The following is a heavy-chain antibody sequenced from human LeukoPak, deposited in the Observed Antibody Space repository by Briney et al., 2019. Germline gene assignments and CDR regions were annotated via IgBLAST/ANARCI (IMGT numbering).Heavy chain of an antibody. J-gene: IGHJ6*04. CDR2: IKEDGSEK. Sequence: GGSLRLSCAASGFIFSSYWMSWVRQAPGKGPEWVANIKEDGSEKYYVDSVKGRFTISRDNAKNSLYLQTNSLRAEDTAVYYCARRALRYCSSTSCPAQYYGVDVWGKGTTVTVSS. CDR1: GFIFSSYW. CDR3: ARRALRYCSSTSCPAQYYGVDV. D-gene: IGHD2-2*01. V-gene: IGHV3-7*03.